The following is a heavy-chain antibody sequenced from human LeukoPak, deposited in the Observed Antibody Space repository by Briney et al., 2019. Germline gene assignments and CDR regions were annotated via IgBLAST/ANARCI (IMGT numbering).Heavy chain of an antibody. D-gene: IGHD4/OR15-4a*01. Sequence: PGGSLRLSCAASGFTFSSYWMTWVRQAPGKGLEWLANIKQDGSEEYYVDSVKGRFTISRDNAKNSLYLQMNSLRAEDTAVYYSARGFGSNSIEYWGQGTLVTVSS. CDR2: IKQDGSEE. V-gene: IGHV3-7*01. CDR1: GFTFSSYW. J-gene: IGHJ4*02. CDR3: ARGFGSNSIEY.